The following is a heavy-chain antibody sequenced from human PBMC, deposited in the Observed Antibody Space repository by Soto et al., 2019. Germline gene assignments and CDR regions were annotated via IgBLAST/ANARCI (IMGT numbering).Heavy chain of an antibody. J-gene: IGHJ4*02. Sequence: GGSLRLSCAASGFTFSSYDMSWVRQAPGKGLEWVSTISGGGDSTFYADSVKGRFTISRDNSKNTLYLQMNSLRAENTAVYYCAKHYYDVLTESPDWGQGTLVTVSS. D-gene: IGHD3-9*01. CDR3: AKHYYDVLTESPD. V-gene: IGHV3-23*01. CDR1: GFTFSSYD. CDR2: ISGGGDST.